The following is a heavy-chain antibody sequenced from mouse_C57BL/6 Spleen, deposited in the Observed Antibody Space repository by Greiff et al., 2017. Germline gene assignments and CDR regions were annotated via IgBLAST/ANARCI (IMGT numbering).Heavy chain of an antibody. Sequence: QVQLQQPGAELVKPGASVKLSCKASGYTFTSYWMQWVKQRPGQGLEWIGEIDPSDSYTNYNQKFKGKATLTVDTSSSTAYMQLSSLTSEDSAVYYCASRGYYGNFYWGQGTTLTVSS. CDR2: IDPSDSYT. J-gene: IGHJ2*01. V-gene: IGHV1-50*01. CDR3: ASRGYYGNFY. CDR1: GYTFTSYW. D-gene: IGHD2-1*01.